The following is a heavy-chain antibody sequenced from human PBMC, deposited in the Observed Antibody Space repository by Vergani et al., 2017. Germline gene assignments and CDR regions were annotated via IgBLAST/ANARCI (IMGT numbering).Heavy chain of an antibody. Sequence: QVQLQESGPGLVKPSETLSLTCTVSGYSISSGYYWGWIRQPPGKGLEWIGSIYHSGSTYYNPSLKSRVTISVDTSKNQFSLKLSSVTAADTAVYYCASLPSLGYYYYYMDVWGKGP. V-gene: IGHV4-38-2*02. CDR1: GYSISSGYY. CDR3: ASLPSLGYYYYYMDV. J-gene: IGHJ6*03. CDR2: IYHSGST.